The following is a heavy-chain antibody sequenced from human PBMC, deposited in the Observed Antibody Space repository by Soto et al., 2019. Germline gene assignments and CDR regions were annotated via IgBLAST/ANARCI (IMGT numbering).Heavy chain of an antibody. CDR2: IHDGGTT. D-gene: IGHD3-9*01. Sequence: QVKLQESGPGLVKPSGTLSLTCAVSGGSINSNRWWTWVRQAPGKGLEWIGEIHDGGTTNYNLSLKSRVTFSIYESKNQFSLDMKSVSAADTAVYYCAGQWAAGYGAFDPWGQGILVTVSS. CDR1: GGSINSNRW. J-gene: IGHJ5*02. V-gene: IGHV4-4*02. CDR3: AGQWAAGYGAFDP.